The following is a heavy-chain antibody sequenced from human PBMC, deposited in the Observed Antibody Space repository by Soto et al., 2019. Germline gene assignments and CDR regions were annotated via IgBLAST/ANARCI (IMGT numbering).Heavy chain of an antibody. J-gene: IGHJ4*02. D-gene: IGHD6-13*01. CDR1: GVSINSADFY. CDR2: IYHTGSS. V-gene: IGHV4-30-4*01. Sequence: PSETLSLTCTVSGVSINSADFYWSWIRQAPGKGLEWIGYIYHTGSSQHHPSLRGRVDISMDTSKNQFSLRLSSVTAADTAMYYCARGSSRWDYWGQGTLVTVSS. CDR3: ARGSSRWDY.